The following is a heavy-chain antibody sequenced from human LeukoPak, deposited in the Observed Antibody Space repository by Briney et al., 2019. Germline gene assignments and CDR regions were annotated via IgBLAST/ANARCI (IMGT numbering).Heavy chain of an antibody. J-gene: IGHJ6*02. CDR2: IYYSGST. CDR3: ARDSSSYGFPYYYYGMDV. CDR1: GGSISSYY. Sequence: SETLSLTCTVSGGSISSYYWGWIRQPPGKGLEWIGYIYYSGSTNYNPSLKSRVTISVDTSKNQFSLKLSSVTAADTAVYYCARDSSSYGFPYYYYGMDVWGQGTTVTVSS. D-gene: IGHD5-18*01. V-gene: IGHV4-59*01.